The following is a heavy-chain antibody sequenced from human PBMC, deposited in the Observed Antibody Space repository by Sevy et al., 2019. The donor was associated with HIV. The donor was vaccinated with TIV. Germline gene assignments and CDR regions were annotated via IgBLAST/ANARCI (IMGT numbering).Heavy chain of an antibody. CDR1: GYTLTELS. V-gene: IGHV1-24*01. CDR2: FDPEDGET. Sequence: ASVKVSCKVSGYTLTELSMHWVRQAPGKGLEWMGGFDPEDGETIYEQKFQGRVTMTEDTSTDTAYMELSSLRSEDTAVYYCATDRGSRSGYVNWFDPWGQGTLVTVSS. CDR3: ATDRGSRSGYVNWFDP. D-gene: IGHD5-12*01. J-gene: IGHJ5*02.